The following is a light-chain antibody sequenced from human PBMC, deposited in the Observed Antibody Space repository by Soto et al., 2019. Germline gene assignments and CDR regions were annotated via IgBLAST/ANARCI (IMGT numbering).Light chain of an antibody. CDR3: QQSYSTLPT. J-gene: IGKJ1*01. CDR1: QSISSY. V-gene: IGKV1-39*01. CDR2: AAS. Sequence: DIQMTQSPSSLSASVGDRVTITCRASQSISSYLNWYQQKPGKAPKLLIYAASSLQSGVPSRFSGSGSGTDFTITISSLQPEDFATYYCQQSYSTLPTFGQGTKVEIK.